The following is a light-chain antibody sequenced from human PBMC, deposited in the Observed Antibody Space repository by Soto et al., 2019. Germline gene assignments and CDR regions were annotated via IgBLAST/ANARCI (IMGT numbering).Light chain of an antibody. CDR1: QSLSRYS. Sequence: EIVLTQSPATLSLSPGERATLSCGASQSLSRYSLAWYQQKPGLAPNLLIYDTSIRATGIPDRFSGSGSGTDFTLTISRLEPEDVAVYYCQQYGSSLYSFGQGTKLDIK. J-gene: IGKJ2*03. CDR2: DTS. CDR3: QQYGSSLYS. V-gene: IGKV3D-20*01.